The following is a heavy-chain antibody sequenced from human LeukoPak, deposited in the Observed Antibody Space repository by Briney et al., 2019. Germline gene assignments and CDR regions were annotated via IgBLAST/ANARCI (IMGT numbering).Heavy chain of an antibody. CDR3: ARRDAGGWYYFDY. CDR1: GGSISSYY. CDR2: IYYSGST. J-gene: IGHJ4*02. D-gene: IGHD6-19*01. V-gene: IGHV4-59*08. Sequence: SETLSLTCTVSGGSISSYYWSWIRQPPGKGLEWIGYIYYSGSTNYNPSLKSRVTISVDTSKNQFSLKLSSVTAADTAVYYCARRDAGGWYYFDYWGQGTLVTVSS.